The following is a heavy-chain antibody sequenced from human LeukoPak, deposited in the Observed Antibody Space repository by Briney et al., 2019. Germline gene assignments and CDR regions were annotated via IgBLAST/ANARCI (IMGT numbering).Heavy chain of an antibody. J-gene: IGHJ1*01. CDR3: ARPTGYDFWSGYYHADFQH. V-gene: IGHV4-59*12. Sequence: SETLSLTCTVSGGSISSYYWSWIRQPPGKGLEWIGYIYYSGSTNYNPSLKSRVTISVDTSKNQFSLKLSSVTAADTAVYYCARPTGYDFWSGYYHADFQHWGQGTLVTVSS. D-gene: IGHD3-3*01. CDR1: GGSISSYY. CDR2: IYYSGST.